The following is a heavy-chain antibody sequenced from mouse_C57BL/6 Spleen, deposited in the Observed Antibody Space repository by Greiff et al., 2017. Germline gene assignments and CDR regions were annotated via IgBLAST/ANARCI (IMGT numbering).Heavy chain of an antibody. J-gene: IGHJ2*01. CDR2: ISDGGSYP. CDR1: GFTFSSYA. Sequence: DVKLLESGGGLVKPGGSLTLSCAASGFTFSSYAMSWVHQTPEERLGWVATISDGGSYPYYPGNVKGRVTISRDSAKNNLYLQMSQLKSEDTARYYCARGGATSYVDYWGQGTTLTVSS. V-gene: IGHV5-4*03. D-gene: IGHD3-1*01. CDR3: ARGGATSYVDY.